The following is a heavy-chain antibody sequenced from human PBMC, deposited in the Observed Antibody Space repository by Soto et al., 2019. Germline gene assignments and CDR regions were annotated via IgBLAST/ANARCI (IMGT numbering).Heavy chain of an antibody. Sequence: PGGSLRLSCAVSGFTFSGSAMHWVRQASRKGLEWVGRIRSKANSYATAYAASVKGRFTISRDDSKNTAYLQMNSLKTEDTAVYYCTRLTPFGYDFWSGYHPHYYGMDVWGQGTTVNVSS. V-gene: IGHV3-73*01. CDR2: IRSKANSYAT. J-gene: IGHJ6*02. D-gene: IGHD3-3*01. CDR3: TRLTPFGYDFWSGYHPHYYGMDV. CDR1: GFTFSGSA.